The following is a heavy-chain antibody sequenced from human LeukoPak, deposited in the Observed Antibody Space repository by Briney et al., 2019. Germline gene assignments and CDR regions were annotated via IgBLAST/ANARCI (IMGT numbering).Heavy chain of an antibody. CDR3: ARHWADYDILTGYEWFDP. D-gene: IGHD3-9*01. J-gene: IGHJ5*02. CDR2: ISPNSGGT. CDR1: GYTFTGYY. V-gene: IGHV1-2*02. Sequence: ASVKVSCKASGYTFTGYYIYWVRQAPGQGLEWMGWISPNSGGTNYAQKFQGRVTMTRDTSISTAYMELSRLRSDDTALYYCARHWADYDILTGYEWFDPWGQGTLVTVSS.